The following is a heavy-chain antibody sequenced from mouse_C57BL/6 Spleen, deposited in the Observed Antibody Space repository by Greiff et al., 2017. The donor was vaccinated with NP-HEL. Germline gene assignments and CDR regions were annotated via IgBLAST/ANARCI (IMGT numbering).Heavy chain of an antibody. J-gene: IGHJ3*01. D-gene: IGHD3-2*02. Sequence: VQLQQSGPELVKPGASVKIPCKASGYTFTDYNMDWVKQSHGKSLEWIGDINPNNGGTIYNQKFKGKATLTVDKSSSTAYMELRSLTSEDTAVYYCARSETAQATGGFAYWGQGTLVTVSA. CDR1: GYTFTDYN. CDR3: ARSETAQATGGFAY. CDR2: INPNNGGT. V-gene: IGHV1-18*01.